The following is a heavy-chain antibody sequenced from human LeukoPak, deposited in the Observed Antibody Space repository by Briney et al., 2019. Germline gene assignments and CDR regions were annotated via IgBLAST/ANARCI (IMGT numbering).Heavy chain of an antibody. J-gene: IGHJ2*01. CDR2: ISASGALT. V-gene: IGHV3-23*01. Sequence: GGSLRLSCAASGFTFSSYWMSWVRQAPGKGLEGVSGISASGALTYYADSVKGRFTVSRDNSKNTLYLQMNGLRAEDTAVYYCAKVRDYDSSGNPYWHFDLWGRGALVTVSS. CDR3: AKVRDYDSSGNPYWHFDL. D-gene: IGHD3-10*01. CDR1: GFTFSSYW.